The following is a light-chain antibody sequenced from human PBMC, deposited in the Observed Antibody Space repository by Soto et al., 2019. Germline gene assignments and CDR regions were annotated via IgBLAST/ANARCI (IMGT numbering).Light chain of an antibody. CDR2: KVS. J-gene: IGKJ5*01. CDR1: QSLVYSDGNTY. V-gene: IGKV2-30*01. Sequence: DVVMTQSPLSLPVTLGQPASISCRSSQSLVYSDGNTYLSWFQQRPGQSPRRLIYKVSNRDSGVPDRFSGSGSGTDFTLEISRAEAEDIGVYYCMQGTHWPPITFGQGTRLEIK. CDR3: MQGTHWPPIT.